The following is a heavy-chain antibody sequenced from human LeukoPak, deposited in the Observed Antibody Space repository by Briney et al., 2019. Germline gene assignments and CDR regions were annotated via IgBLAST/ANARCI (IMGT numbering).Heavy chain of an antibody. J-gene: IGHJ4*02. CDR1: GHTFTSYY. D-gene: IGHD1-26*01. CDR3: ARELVGTPTSFFDY. CDR2: INPSGGST. V-gene: IGHV1-46*01. Sequence: ASEKVSCKASGHTFTSYYMHWVRQAPGQGLEWMGIINPSGGSTSYAQKFQGRVTMTRDTSTTTAYMELSSLRSEDTAVYYCARELVGTPTSFFDYWGQGTLVTVSS.